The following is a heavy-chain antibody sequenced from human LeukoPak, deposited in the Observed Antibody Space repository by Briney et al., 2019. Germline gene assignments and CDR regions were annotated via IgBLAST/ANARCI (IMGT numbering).Heavy chain of an antibody. CDR3: ARSAFVEGYFDL. V-gene: IGHV4-30-2*01. D-gene: IGHD3-16*02. J-gene: IGHJ2*01. CDR1: GGSITGGGYS. Sequence: SETLSLTCTVSGGSITGGGYSWSWIRQAPGKGLEWIGYFYHGGSTSYNPSLRSRVTISVDRSKNQFSLKLTSVTAADTAVYYCARSAFVEGYFDLWGRGTLVTASS. CDR2: FYHGGST.